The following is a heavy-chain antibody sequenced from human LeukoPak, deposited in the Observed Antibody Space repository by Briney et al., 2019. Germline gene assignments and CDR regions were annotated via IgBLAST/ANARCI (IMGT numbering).Heavy chain of an antibody. J-gene: IGHJ3*02. Sequence: GASVKVSCKASGYTFTSYDINWVRQATGQGLEWMGWMNPNSGNTGYAQKFQGRVTMTRNTSISTAYMELSSLRSEDTAVYYCAIRYWVAGTARRDAFDIWGQGTMVTVSS. D-gene: IGHD1-1*01. CDR3: AIRYWVAGTARRDAFDI. CDR2: MNPNSGNT. CDR1: GYTFTSYD. V-gene: IGHV1-8*01.